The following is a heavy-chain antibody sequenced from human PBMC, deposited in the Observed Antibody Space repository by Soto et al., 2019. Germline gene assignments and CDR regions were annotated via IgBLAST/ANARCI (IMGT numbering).Heavy chain of an antibody. CDR2: IYHSGST. V-gene: IGHV4-30-2*01. Sequence: PSETLSLTCAVSGGSISSGGYSWSWIRQPPGKGLEWIGYIYHSGSTYYNPSLKSRVTISVDRSKNQFSLKLSSVTAADTAVYYWVSGDNRITSTFDYWGRGTLVTVSS. J-gene: IGHJ4*02. CDR1: GGSISSGGYS. D-gene: IGHD1-20*01. CDR3: VSGDNRITSTFDY.